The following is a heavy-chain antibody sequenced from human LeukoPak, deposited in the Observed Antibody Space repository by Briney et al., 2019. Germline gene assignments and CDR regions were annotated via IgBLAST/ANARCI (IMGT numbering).Heavy chain of an antibody. D-gene: IGHD1-26*01. CDR2: IYSGGST. Sequence: GGSLRLSCAASGFTVSSNYMSWVRQAPGKGLEWVSVIYSGGSTYYADSVKGRFTISRDNLKNTLYLQMNSLRAEDTAVYYCAREGYSGSYFDYWGQGTLVTVSS. J-gene: IGHJ4*02. CDR3: AREGYSGSYFDY. CDR1: GFTVSSNY. V-gene: IGHV3-53*01.